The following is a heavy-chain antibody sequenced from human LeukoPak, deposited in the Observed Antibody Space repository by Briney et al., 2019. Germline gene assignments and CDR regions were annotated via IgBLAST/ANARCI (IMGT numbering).Heavy chain of an antibody. CDR1: GFAFDEHG. D-gene: IGHD3-10*01. J-gene: IGHJ4*02. CDR2: INWSGGST. Sequence: GGSLRLSCTASGFAFDEHGMSWVRQVPGKGLEWVSGINWSGGSTGYADPLRGRFTISRDNAKNSLNLQMDSLRAEDTALYYCARAPITCPFYFDYWGQGTLVTVSS. CDR3: ARAPITCPFYFDY. V-gene: IGHV3-20*04.